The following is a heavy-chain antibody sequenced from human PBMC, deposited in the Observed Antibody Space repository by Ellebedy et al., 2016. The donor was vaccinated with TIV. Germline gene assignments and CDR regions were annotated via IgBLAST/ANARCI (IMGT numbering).Heavy chain of an antibody. CDR2: ISSSSSYI. V-gene: IGHV3-21*01. D-gene: IGHD1-14*01. J-gene: IGHJ3*02. Sequence: GGSLRLSXAASGFTFSSYSMNWVRQAPGKGLEWVSSISSSSSYIYYADSVKGRFTISRDNAKNSLYLQMNSLRAEDTAVYYCARDGSLLIRNDAFDIWGQGTMVTVSS. CDR1: GFTFSSYS. CDR3: ARDGSLLIRNDAFDI.